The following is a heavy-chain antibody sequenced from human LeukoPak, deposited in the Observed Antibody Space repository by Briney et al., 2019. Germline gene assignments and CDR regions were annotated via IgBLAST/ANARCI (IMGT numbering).Heavy chain of an antibody. J-gene: IGHJ4*02. Sequence: QSGGSLRLSCAASGFTFSSHWMHWVRQAPGKGLVWVSRIDSHGTSTIDADSVKGRFTVSRDNAKNTLYLQMNSLRAEDTAIYYCAGEGYGSGNYPFDYWGQGTLVTVSS. V-gene: IGHV3-74*01. CDR2: IDSHGTST. CDR3: AGEGYGSGNYPFDY. CDR1: GFTFSSHW. D-gene: IGHD3-10*01.